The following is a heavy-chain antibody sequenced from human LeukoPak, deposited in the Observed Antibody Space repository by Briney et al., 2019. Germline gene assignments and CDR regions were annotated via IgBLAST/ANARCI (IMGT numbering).Heavy chain of an antibody. D-gene: IGHD5-24*01. CDR1: RFTFNSYA. Sequence: GGSLRLSCAASRFTFNSYAMSWVRQAPGKGLEWVSAISGSGGSTYYADSVKGRFTISRDNSKNTLYLQMNSLRAEDTAVYYCAKDGYNYVAWYFDYWGQGTLVTVSS. V-gene: IGHV3-23*01. CDR3: AKDGYNYVAWYFDY. J-gene: IGHJ4*02. CDR2: ISGSGGST.